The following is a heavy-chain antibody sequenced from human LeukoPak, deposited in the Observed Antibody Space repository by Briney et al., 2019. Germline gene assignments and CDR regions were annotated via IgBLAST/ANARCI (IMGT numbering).Heavy chain of an antibody. Sequence: SETLSLTCTVSGGSINSYYWSWIRQSPEKGLEWIGYIYYSGTTNYNPSLKSRVTISVDTSKNQFSLNLSSVTAADTAVYYCARFHISTGSFDFWGQGTLVTVSS. CDR3: ARFHISTGSFDF. V-gene: IGHV4-59*01. CDR1: GGSINSYY. J-gene: IGHJ4*02. CDR2: IYYSGTT. D-gene: IGHD3-9*01.